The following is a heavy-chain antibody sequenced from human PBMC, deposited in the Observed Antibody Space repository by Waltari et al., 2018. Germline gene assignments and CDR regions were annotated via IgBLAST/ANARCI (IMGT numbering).Heavy chain of an antibody. D-gene: IGHD1-26*01. CDR3: ATDHRIVGATRGDYFDY. Sequence: QVQLVQSGAEVKKPGASVKVSCKVSGYTLTDLSMHCVRQAPGKGLEWMGGFDPEDGETIYAQKFQGRVTMTEDTSTDTAYMELSSLRSEDTAVYYCATDHRIVGATRGDYFDYWGQGTLVTVSS. J-gene: IGHJ4*02. CDR1: GYTLTDLS. CDR2: FDPEDGET. V-gene: IGHV1-24*01.